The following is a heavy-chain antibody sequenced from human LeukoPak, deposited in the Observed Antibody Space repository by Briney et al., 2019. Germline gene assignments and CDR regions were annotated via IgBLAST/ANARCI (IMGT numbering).Heavy chain of an antibody. J-gene: IGHJ5*02. CDR3: ARASYDLLTANSLNWFDP. Sequence: ASVKASCKTSGYTFTMYAIHWVRQAPGQRLEWMGWINGGNGNTKYSQKFQGRVTITRDTSASTVYMELRSLRSEDTAVYYCARASYDLLTANSLNWFDPWGQGTLVTVSS. V-gene: IGHV1-3*01. CDR2: INGGNGNT. D-gene: IGHD3-9*01. CDR1: GYTFTMYA.